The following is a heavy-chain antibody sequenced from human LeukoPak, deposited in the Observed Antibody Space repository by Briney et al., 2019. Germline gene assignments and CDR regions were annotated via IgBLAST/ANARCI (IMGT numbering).Heavy chain of an antibody. CDR1: GFTFSSYA. CDR2: IYYSGST. J-gene: IGHJ4*02. D-gene: IGHD6-6*01. V-gene: IGHV4-39*01. CDR3: ARHYLIAARRYFDY. Sequence: GSLRLSCAASGFTFSSYAMSWVRQTPGKGLEWIGSIYYSGSTYYNPSLKSRVTISVDTSKNQFSLKLSSVTAADTAVYYCARHYLIAARRYFDYWGQGTLVTVSS.